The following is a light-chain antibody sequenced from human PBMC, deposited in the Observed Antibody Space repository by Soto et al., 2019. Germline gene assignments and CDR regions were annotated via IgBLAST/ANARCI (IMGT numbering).Light chain of an antibody. CDR3: QQSYYIPWT. V-gene: IGKV1-39*01. Sequence: DIQMTQSPASLSASVGDTVTITCRGSQSINTFLSWYRHKPGKAPELLIYDASTLQIGVPSRFSGSGYGTEFTITISSLQSEDFATYYCQQSYYIPWTFGQGTKVEVK. J-gene: IGKJ1*01. CDR2: DAS. CDR1: QSINTF.